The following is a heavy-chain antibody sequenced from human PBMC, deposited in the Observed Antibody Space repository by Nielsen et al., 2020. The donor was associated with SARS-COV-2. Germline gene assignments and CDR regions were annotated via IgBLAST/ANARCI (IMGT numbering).Heavy chain of an antibody. D-gene: IGHD3-22*01. CDR2: ISWNSGSI. V-gene: IGHV3-9*01. J-gene: IGHJ6*02. CDR1: GFTFSSYA. CDR3: ARDVSYYDTSGYYYYHYGMDV. Sequence: SLKISCAASGFTFSSYAMHWVRQAPGKGLEWVSGISWNSGSIGYADSVKGRFTISRDNAKNSLYLQMNSLRAEDTAVYYCARDVSYYDTSGYYYYHYGMDVWGQGTTVTVSS.